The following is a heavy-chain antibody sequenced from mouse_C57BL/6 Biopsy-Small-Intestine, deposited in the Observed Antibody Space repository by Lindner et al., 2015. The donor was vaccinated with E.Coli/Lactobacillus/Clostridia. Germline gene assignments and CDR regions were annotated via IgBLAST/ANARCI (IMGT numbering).Heavy chain of an antibody. V-gene: IGHV1-84*01. CDR2: IYPRNDNT. Sequence: VQLQESGPDLVKPGASVQLSCKASGYTFTDYSIHWVKQSPGQGLEWIGKIYPRNDNTDYNDNFKARATMTADKSSSTAYMQLSSLTSDDSAVYFCARERIYYANYPYALDYWGQGTSVTVSS. J-gene: IGHJ4*01. CDR3: ARERIYYANYPYALDY. CDR1: GYTFTDYS. D-gene: IGHD2-1*01.